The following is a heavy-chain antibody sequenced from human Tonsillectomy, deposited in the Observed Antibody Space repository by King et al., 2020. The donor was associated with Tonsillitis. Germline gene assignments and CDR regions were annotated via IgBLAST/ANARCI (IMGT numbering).Heavy chain of an antibody. CDR3: AREISGWVHGRVGVYFDY. Sequence: VQLVESGGGLVQPGGSLRLSCAASGFTFSSYWMSWVRQAPGKGLEWVANIKLDGSEKYYVDSVKGRVNISRDNAKNSLYLQMNSLRAEDTAVYYCAREISGWVHGRVGVYFDYWGQGILVTVSS. V-gene: IGHV3-7*03. CDR1: GFTFSSYW. CDR2: IKLDGSEK. J-gene: IGHJ4*02. D-gene: IGHD6-19*01.